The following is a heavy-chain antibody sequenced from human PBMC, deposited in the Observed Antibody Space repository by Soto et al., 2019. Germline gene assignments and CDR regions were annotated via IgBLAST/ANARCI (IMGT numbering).Heavy chain of an antibody. CDR3: ARVTKGYMDV. Sequence: GGSLRLSCAASGFTFSSYAMHWVRQAPGKGLEYVSAISSNGGSTYYANSVKGRFTISRDNSKNTLYLQMGSLRAEDMAVYYCARVTKGYMDVWGKGTTVTVSS. CDR2: ISSNGGST. J-gene: IGHJ6*03. V-gene: IGHV3-64*01. CDR1: GFTFSSYA.